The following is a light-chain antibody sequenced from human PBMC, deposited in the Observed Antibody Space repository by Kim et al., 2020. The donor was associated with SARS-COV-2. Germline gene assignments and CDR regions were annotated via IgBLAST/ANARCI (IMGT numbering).Light chain of an antibody. CDR3: SSYARTTNVL. J-gene: IGLJ2*01. V-gene: IGLV2-23*02. CDR2: EVT. Sequence: QSALTQPASVSGSPGQSITISCTGTSSDIGIYDRVSWYQQSPGKAPKLKVYEVTRRPSGISNRFSGSKSGNTASLTISGLQAEDEADYFCSSYARTTNVLFGGGTKLTVL. CDR1: SSDIGIYDR.